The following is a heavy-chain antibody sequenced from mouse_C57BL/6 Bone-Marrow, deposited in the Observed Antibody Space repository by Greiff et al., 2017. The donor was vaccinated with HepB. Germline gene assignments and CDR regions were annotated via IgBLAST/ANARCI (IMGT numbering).Heavy chain of an antibody. J-gene: IGHJ3*01. Sequence: VQLQQSGAELVRPGASVKLSCTASGFNIKDDYMHWVKQRPEQGLEWIGWIDPENGDTEYASKFQGKATITADTSSNTAYLQLSSLTSEDTAVYYCTTDYGSSSHWGQGTLVTVSA. CDR3: TTDYGSSSH. CDR2: IDPENGDT. D-gene: IGHD1-1*01. V-gene: IGHV14-4*01. CDR1: GFNIKDDY.